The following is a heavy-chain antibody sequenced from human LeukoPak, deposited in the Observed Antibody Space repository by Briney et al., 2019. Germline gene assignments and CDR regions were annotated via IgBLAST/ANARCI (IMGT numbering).Heavy chain of an antibody. V-gene: IGHV3-30*02. J-gene: IGHJ4*02. CDR2: IWYDGSKK. Sequence: GGSLRLSCAASGFTFSTFGMHWVRQAPGKGPEWVAVIWYDGSKKYYIDFAEGRFTISRDNSRNTLYLQMNSLRAEDAAVYYCAKGPARGSGSYSLGYWGQGTLITVSS. D-gene: IGHD3-10*01. CDR3: AKGPARGSGSYSLGY. CDR1: GFTFSTFG.